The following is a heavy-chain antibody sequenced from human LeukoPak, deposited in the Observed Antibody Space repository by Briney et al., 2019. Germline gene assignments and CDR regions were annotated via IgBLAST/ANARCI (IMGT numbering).Heavy chain of an antibody. CDR3: AKGARGSYDYYYYGMDV. CDR2: ISGSGGST. CDR1: GFTFSSYA. J-gene: IGHJ6*02. Sequence: PGGSLRLSCAASGFTFSSYAMSWVRQAPGKGLEWVSAISGSGGSTYYADSVKGRFTISRDNSKNTLYLQMNSLRAEDTAVYYCAKGARGSYDYYYYGMDVWGQGTTVTVSS. V-gene: IGHV3-23*01. D-gene: IGHD1-26*01.